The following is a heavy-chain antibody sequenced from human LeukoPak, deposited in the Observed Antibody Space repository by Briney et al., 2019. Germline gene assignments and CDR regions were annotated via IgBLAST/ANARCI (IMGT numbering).Heavy chain of an antibody. D-gene: IGHD3-10*01. J-gene: IGHJ4*02. V-gene: IGHV3-11*03. CDR3: IKVRSSGSPLDY. Sequence: GGSLRLSCAASGFNFSDYYMSWIRQAPGKGLEWVSYISKSGTSTKYADSVKGRFSISRDNAKQSLYLQLTNLTAEDPTVYYCIKVRSSGSPLDYWGQGTLVTVSS. CDR2: ISKSGTST. CDR1: GFNFSDYY.